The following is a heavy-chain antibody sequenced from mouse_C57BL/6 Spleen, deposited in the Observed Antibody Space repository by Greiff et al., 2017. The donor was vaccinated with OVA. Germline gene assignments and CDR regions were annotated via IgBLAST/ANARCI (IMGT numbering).Heavy chain of an antibody. CDR1: GFTFSDYG. V-gene: IGHV5-17*01. Sequence: EVNVVESGGGLVKPGGSLKLSCAASGFTFSDYGMHWVRQAPEKGLEWVAYISSGSSTIYYADTVKGRFTISRDNAKNTLFLQMTSLRSEDTAMYYCARPANWDVHFDVWGTGTTVTVSS. D-gene: IGHD4-1*01. CDR3: ARPANWDVHFDV. CDR2: ISSGSSTI. J-gene: IGHJ1*03.